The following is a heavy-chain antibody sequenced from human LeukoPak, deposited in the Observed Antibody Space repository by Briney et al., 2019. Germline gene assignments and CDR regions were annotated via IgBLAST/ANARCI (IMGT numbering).Heavy chain of an antibody. V-gene: IGHV4-61*05. Sequence: PSEPLSLTCTVSGGSISSSSYYWGWIRQPPGKGLEWIGNISYSGSSNYNPSLKSRVTISVDTSKNQFSLKVSSVTAADTAIYYCTRGMTNNYYFAMDVWGQGTTVTVSS. CDR2: ISYSGSS. CDR3: TRGMTNNYYFAMDV. CDR1: GGSISSSSYY. J-gene: IGHJ6*02. D-gene: IGHD2-8*01.